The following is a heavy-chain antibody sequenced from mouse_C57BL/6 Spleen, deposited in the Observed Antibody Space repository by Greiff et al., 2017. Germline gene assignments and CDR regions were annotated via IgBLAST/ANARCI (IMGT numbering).Heavy chain of an antibody. CDR2: IWSGGST. J-gene: IGHJ2*01. D-gene: IGHD1-1*01. V-gene: IGHV2-2*01. CDR1: GFSLTSYG. Sequence: QVQLKESGPGLVQPSQSLSITCTVSGFSLTSYGVHWVRQSPGKGLEWLGVIWSGGSTDYNAAFISRLSISKDNSKSQVFCKMNSLQADDTAIYYCARGEELLRGYFDYWGQGTTLTVSS. CDR3: ARGEELLRGYFDY.